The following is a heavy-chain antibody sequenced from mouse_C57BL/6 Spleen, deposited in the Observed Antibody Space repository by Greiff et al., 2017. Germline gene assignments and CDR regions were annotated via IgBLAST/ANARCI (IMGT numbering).Heavy chain of an antibody. CDR1: GYAFSSSW. D-gene: IGHD1-1*01. V-gene: IGHV1-82*01. CDR2: IYPGDGDT. J-gene: IGHJ4*01. CDR3: ARGEITTVVATRAMDY. Sequence: QVQLKQSGPELVKPGASVKISCKASGYAFSSSWMNWVKQRPGKGLEWIGRIYPGDGDTNYNGKFKGKATLTADKSSSTAYMQLSSLTSEDSAVYFCARGEITTVVATRAMDYWGQGTSVTVSS.